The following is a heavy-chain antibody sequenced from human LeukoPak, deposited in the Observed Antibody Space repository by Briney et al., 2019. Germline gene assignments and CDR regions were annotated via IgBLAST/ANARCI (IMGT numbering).Heavy chain of an antibody. CDR3: ARYDTAMVTIDAFDI. J-gene: IGHJ3*02. CDR2: IYTSGST. Sequence: SETLSLTCTVSGGSISSGSYYWSWIRQPAGKGLEWIGRIYTSGSTNYNPSLKSRVTISVDTSKNQFSLKLSSVTAADTAVYYCARYDTAMVTIDAFDIWGQGTMVTVSS. CDR1: GGSISSGSYY. D-gene: IGHD5-18*01. V-gene: IGHV4-61*02.